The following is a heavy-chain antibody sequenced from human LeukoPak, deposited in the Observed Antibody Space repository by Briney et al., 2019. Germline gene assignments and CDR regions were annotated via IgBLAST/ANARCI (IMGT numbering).Heavy chain of an antibody. D-gene: IGHD4-17*01. V-gene: IGHV4-59*01. CDR1: GGSISSSY. Sequence: SETLSLTCTVSGGSISSSYWRWIRQPPGKGLEWLGYIYYSGTTDYNPSLRSRVTISVDTPKNQFSLKLSSVTAADTAVYYCARDFAVTTAYYYGVDVWGQGITVTVSS. CDR3: ARDFAVTTAYYYGVDV. J-gene: IGHJ6*02. CDR2: IYYSGTT.